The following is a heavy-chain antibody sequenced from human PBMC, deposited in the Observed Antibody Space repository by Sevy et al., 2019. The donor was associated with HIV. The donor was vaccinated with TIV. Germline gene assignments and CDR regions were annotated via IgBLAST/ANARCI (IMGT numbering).Heavy chain of an antibody. CDR1: GFTFSNYG. V-gene: IGHV3-33*01. CDR2: IWNDGSNK. CDR3: ARCGDFNDRSGKRDFDY. Sequence: GGSLRLSCAASGFTFSNYGMHWVRQAPGKGLEWVAVIWNDGSNKYYADSVKGRFTISRDNSKNTLYLQMNRLRVEDTAVYFCARCGDFNDRSGKRDFDYWGQGTLVTVSS. J-gene: IGHJ4*02. D-gene: IGHD3-22*01.